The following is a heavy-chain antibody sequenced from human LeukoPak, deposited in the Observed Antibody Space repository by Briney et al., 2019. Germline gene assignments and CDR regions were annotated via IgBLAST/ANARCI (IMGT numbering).Heavy chain of an antibody. CDR3: ARGGSGCFDI. D-gene: IGHD1-26*01. V-gene: IGHV3-74*01. CDR2: INSGGSST. Sequence: PGGSLRLSCAASGFTFSSYRMHWVRQAPGKGLVWVSHINSGGSSTSYADSARGRFTISRDNAKNTVDLQMNSLRAEDTAVYYCARGGSGCFDIWGQGTMVTVSS. CDR1: GFTFSSYR. J-gene: IGHJ3*02.